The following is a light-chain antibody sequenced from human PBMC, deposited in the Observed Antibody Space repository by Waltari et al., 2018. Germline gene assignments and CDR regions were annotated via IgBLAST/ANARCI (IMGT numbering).Light chain of an antibody. J-gene: IGKJ5*01. CDR2: DAS. CDR1: QSIDSY. CDR3: QQRSNWPPT. V-gene: IGKV3-11*01. Sequence: EIVLTQSPATLSSSPGERATLSCRASQSIDSYLAWYLQKPGQAPRLLIFDASNRATGIPARFSGSGFGTDFTLTISSLEPEDFGVYYCQQRSNWPPTFGQGTRLEIK.